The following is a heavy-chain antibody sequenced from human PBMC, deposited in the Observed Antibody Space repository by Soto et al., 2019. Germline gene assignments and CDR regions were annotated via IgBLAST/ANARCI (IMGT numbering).Heavy chain of an antibody. CDR2: IYYSGST. D-gene: IGHD3-3*01. Sequence: SETLSLTCTVSGGSISSSSYYWGWIRQPPGKGLEWIGSIYYSGSTYYNPSLKSRVTISVDTSKNQFSLKLSSVTAADTAVYYCARRKGADFWSGYFVHDVNYMDVWGKGTTVTVSS. CDR3: ARRKGADFWSGYFVHDVNYMDV. CDR1: GGSISSSSYY. V-gene: IGHV4-39*01. J-gene: IGHJ6*03.